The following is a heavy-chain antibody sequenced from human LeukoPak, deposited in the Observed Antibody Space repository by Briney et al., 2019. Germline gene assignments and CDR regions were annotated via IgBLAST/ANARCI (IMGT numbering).Heavy chain of an antibody. CDR3: AKVALAYYYYYMDV. Sequence: GGSLRLSCAASGFTFSSYGVSWVRQAPGKGLEWVSGISGSGHRTYYADSVKGRFTISRDNSKSTLYLQMNSLRAEDTAVYYCAKVALAYYYYYMDVWGKGTTVTVSS. CDR1: GFTFSSYG. V-gene: IGHV3-23*01. CDR2: ISGSGHRT. D-gene: IGHD3-3*02. J-gene: IGHJ6*03.